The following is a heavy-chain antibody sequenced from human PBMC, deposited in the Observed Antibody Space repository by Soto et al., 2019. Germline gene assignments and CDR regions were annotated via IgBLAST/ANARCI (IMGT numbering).Heavy chain of an antibody. CDR3: AREWSYSSTFDY. J-gene: IGHJ4*02. CDR1: GYTFTSYD. Sequence: QVQLVQSGAEVKKPGASVKVSCKASGYTFTSYDINWVRQTSGQGLEWMGWMNPNSGNTGYAQKFKGRVTMTRNTSISTAYMELSSLRSEDTAVYYCAREWSYSSTFDYWGQGTLVTVSS. D-gene: IGHD4-4*01. V-gene: IGHV1-8*01. CDR2: MNPNSGNT.